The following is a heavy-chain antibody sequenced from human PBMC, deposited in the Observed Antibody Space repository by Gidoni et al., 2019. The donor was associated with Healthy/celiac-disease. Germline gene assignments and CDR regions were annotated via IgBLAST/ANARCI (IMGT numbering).Heavy chain of an antibody. J-gene: IGHJ3*02. D-gene: IGHD2-15*01. CDR3: AKGCSGGSCYAAFDI. CDR2: ISWDGGST. Sequence: EVQLVESGGVVVQPGGSLRLSCAASGFTFVDYAMHWVRQAPGKGLEWVSLISWDGGSTYYADSVKGRFTISRDNSKNSLYLQMNSLRAEDTALYYCAKGCSGGSCYAAFDIWGQGTMVTVSS. V-gene: IGHV3-43D*04. CDR1: GFTFVDYA.